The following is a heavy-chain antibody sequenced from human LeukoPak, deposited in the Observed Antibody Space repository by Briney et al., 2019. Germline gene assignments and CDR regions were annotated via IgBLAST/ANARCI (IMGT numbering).Heavy chain of an antibody. CDR1: GASIDTSAYN. J-gene: IGHJ4*02. CDR3: ARAILYDSTAYYL. CDR2: IYHSGSS. V-gene: IGHV4-39*01. D-gene: IGHD3-22*01. Sequence: SGTLSLTCSVSGASIDTSAYNWGWIRQPPGKGLEWIGSIYHSGSSYDNPSLKSRLTLSIDTSRNQFSLTLKSVTAADSGVYFCARAILYDSTAYYLWGQGAVVTVSS.